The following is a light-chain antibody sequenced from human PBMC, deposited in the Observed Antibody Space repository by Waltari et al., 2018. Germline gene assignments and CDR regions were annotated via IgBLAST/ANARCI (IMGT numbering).Light chain of an antibody. Sequence: SHELTQPPSVSVSPGQTARITCSGDALPTKYIYWYQQKSGQAPVMLIYEDNKRPSGIPERFSGSRSGTLCTLTVSGAVVEDEGDYYCYSTDSSSFPLFGGGTRLTVL. V-gene: IGLV3-10*01. CDR3: YSTDSSSFPL. J-gene: IGLJ3*02. CDR1: ALPTKY. CDR2: EDN.